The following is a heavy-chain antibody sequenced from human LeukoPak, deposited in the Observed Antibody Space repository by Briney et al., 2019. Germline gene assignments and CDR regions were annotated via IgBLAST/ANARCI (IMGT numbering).Heavy chain of an antibody. J-gene: IGHJ5*02. CDR3: ARLASSGYRSNWFDP. D-gene: IGHD3-22*01. Sequence: SETLSLTCTVSGGSISSYYWSWIRQPPGKGLEWIGYIYYSGSTNYNPSLKSRVTISVDTSKNQFSLKLSSVTAADTAVYYCARLASSGYRSNWFDPWGQGTLVTVSS. V-gene: IGHV4-59*01. CDR2: IYYSGST. CDR1: GGSISSYY.